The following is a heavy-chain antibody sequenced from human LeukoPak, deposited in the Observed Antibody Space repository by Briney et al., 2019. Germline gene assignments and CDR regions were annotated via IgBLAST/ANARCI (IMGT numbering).Heavy chain of an antibody. J-gene: IGHJ4*02. CDR3: ARDRLNPGEFDY. V-gene: IGHV4-59*01. CDR1: GGSISSYY. D-gene: IGHD3-16*01. Sequence: SETLSLTCTVSGGSISSYYWSWIRQPPGKGLEWIGYIYYSGSTNYNPSLKSRVTISVDTSKNQFSLKLSSVTAADTAVYYCARDRLNPGEFDYWGQGTLVTVSS. CDR2: IYYSGST.